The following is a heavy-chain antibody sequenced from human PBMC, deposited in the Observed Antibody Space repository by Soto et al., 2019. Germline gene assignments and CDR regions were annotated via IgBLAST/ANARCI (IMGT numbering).Heavy chain of an antibody. V-gene: IGHV4-39*01. CDR2: IYYSGST. D-gene: IGHD6-6*01. Sequence: SETLSLTCTVSGGSISSSSYYWGWIRQPPGKGLEWIGSIYYSGSTYYNPSLKSRVTISVDTSKNQFSLKLSSVTAADTAVYYCARQVFEQLVRIYYMDVWGKGTTVTVSS. CDR1: GGSISSSSYY. CDR3: ARQVFEQLVRIYYMDV. J-gene: IGHJ6*03.